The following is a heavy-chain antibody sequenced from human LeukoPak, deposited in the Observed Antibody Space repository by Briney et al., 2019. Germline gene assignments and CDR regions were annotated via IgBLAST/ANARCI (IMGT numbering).Heavy chain of an antibody. V-gene: IGHV5-51*01. CDR1: GYSFTSYW. CDR3: ARHSNYYDSSGYCDY. D-gene: IGHD3-22*01. J-gene: IGHJ4*02. CDR2: IYPGDSDT. Sequence: GESLKISCKGSGYSFTSYWIGWARQMPGKDLEWMGIIYPGDSDTRYSPSFQGQVTISADKSISTAYLQWSSLKASDTAMYYCARHSNYYDSSGYCDYWGQGTLVTVSS.